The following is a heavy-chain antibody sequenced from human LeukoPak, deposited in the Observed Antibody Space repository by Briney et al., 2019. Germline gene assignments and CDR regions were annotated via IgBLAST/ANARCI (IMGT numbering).Heavy chain of an antibody. Sequence: KPSETLSLTCAVYGGSFSGYYWSWIRQPPGKGLEWIGEINHSGSTNYNPSLESRVTISVDTSKNQFSLKLSSVTAADTAVYYCAREPTLRWSNHDAFDIWGQGTMVTVSS. J-gene: IGHJ3*02. CDR1: GGSFSGYY. CDR3: AREPTLRWSNHDAFDI. D-gene: IGHD4-23*01. CDR2: INHSGST. V-gene: IGHV4-34*01.